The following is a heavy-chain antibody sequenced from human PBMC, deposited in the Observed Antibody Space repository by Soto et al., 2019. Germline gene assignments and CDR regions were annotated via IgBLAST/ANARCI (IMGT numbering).Heavy chain of an antibody. Sequence: SETLSLACTVSGDSITSSSHYWGWIRQPPGKGLECIANIYYDGNTYYNPSLKSRVAISLDTSKNQFSLRLNSVTAADTAVYYCAIARFYYDSSGLLLDAFAIWGQGTMVTVSS. V-gene: IGHV4-39*01. J-gene: IGHJ3*02. CDR2: IYYDGNT. CDR3: AIARFYYDSSGLLLDAFAI. CDR1: GDSITSSSHY. D-gene: IGHD3-22*01.